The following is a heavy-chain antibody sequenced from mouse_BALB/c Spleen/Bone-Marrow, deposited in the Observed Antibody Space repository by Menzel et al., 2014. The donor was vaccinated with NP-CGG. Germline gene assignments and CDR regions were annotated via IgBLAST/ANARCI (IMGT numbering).Heavy chain of an antibody. D-gene: IGHD1-1*01. J-gene: IGHJ1*01. CDR1: GYTFTDYC. CDR3: ARPPYYYGSRPYWYFDV. V-gene: IGHV1-84*02. Sequence: LMESVPELVKPGASVKISCKASGYTFTDYCINWVKQKPGQGLEWIGWICPGSGNTQYNEKFKGKATLTVDTSSNTAYMQLSSLTSEGTAVYFCARPPYYYGSRPYWYFDVWGAGTTVTVSS. CDR2: ICPGSGNT.